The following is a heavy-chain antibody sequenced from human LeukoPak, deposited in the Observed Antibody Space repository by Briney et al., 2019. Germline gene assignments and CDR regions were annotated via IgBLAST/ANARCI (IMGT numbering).Heavy chain of an antibody. Sequence: PGGSLRLSCAASGFTFSSYGMHWVRQAPGKGLECVAVKSYDESNKYYADSVTGRFTISRDNSKNTLYLQMNSLRSEDTAVYYCARHQSGKWELLTGWWFDPWGQGTLVTVSS. CDR1: GFTFSSYG. V-gene: IGHV3-30*03. D-gene: IGHD1-26*01. J-gene: IGHJ5*02. CDR3: ARHQSGKWELLTGWWFDP. CDR2: KSYDESNK.